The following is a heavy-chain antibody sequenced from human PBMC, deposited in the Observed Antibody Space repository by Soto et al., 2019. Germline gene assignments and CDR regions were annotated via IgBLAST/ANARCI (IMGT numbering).Heavy chain of an antibody. V-gene: IGHV4-31*02. CDR1: GGSISSGGYY. J-gene: IGHJ6*02. CDR3: ASQASPYYYYGMDV. CDR2: IYYSGST. Sequence: SETLSLTCTVSGGSISSGGYYWSWIRQHPGKGLEWIGYIYYSGSTYYNPSLKSRVTISVDTSKNQFSLKLSSVTAADTAMYYCASQASPYYYYGMDVWGQGTTVTVSS.